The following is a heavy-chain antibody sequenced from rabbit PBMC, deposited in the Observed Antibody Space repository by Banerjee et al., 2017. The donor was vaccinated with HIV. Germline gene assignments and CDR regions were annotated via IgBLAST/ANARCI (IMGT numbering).Heavy chain of an antibody. J-gene: IGHJ3*01. D-gene: IGHD1-1*01. Sequence: QSLEESGGDLVKPGASLTLTCTASGFDLSRYYYMCWVRQAPGKGLELIACIGTTSGSTWYASWAKGRFTISKTSSTTVTLQMTSLTAADTATYFCARSTDSGYESGYLWGQGTLVTVS. CDR3: ARSTDSGYESGYL. CDR1: GFDLSRYYY. V-gene: IGHV1S40*01. CDR2: IGTTSGST.